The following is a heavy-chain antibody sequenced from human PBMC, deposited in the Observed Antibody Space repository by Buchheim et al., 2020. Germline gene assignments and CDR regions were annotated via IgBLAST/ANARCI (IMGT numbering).Heavy chain of an antibody. Sequence: EVQLVESGGGWVRPGGSLRLSCAGSGFTFITYWMSWVRQAPGKGLEWVATMNPDGSERYYVDSVKGRFTISLANTNKYVYLLMNTLRAEETAVYYCATYGDGAFDFWGQGT. J-gene: IGHJ3*01. CDR1: GFTFITYW. V-gene: IGHV3-7*01. CDR2: MNPDGSER. D-gene: IGHD3-10*01. CDR3: ATYGDGAFDF.